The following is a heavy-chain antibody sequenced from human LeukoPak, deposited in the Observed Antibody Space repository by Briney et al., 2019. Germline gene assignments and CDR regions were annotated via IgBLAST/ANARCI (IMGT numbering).Heavy chain of an antibody. CDR1: GFTFTSNA. V-gene: IGHV3-23*01. CDR3: GKTTTGYSSGRNPAWPVDY. Sequence: QSGGSLRLSCTASGFTFTSNAMYWVRQAPGKGLEWVSGIFGSGGSAHYADSVKGRFTISRDNSQNSVYLQMYSLRAEDTAVYYCGKTTTGYSSGRNPAWPVDYWGQGTLVTVSS. J-gene: IGHJ4*02. D-gene: IGHD6-19*01. CDR2: IFGSGGSA.